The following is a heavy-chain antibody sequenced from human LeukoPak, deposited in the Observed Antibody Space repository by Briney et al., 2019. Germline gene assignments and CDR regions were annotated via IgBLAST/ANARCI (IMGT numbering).Heavy chain of an antibody. D-gene: IGHD3-22*01. Sequence: SETLSLTCAVYGGSFSGYYWSWIRQSPGKGLEWIGEINHSGSTNYNPSLKSRVTISVDTSKNQFSLKLSSVTAADTAVYYCATQNSYDSSGSTNWGQGTLVTVSS. J-gene: IGHJ4*02. CDR3: ATQNSYDSSGSTN. V-gene: IGHV4-34*01. CDR1: GGSFSGYY. CDR2: INHSGST.